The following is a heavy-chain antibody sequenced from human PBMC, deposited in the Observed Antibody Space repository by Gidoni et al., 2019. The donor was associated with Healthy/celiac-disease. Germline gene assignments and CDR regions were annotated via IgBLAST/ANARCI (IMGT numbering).Heavy chain of an antibody. V-gene: IGHV4-39*01. CDR1: GGSIISRRYY. J-gene: IGHJ4*02. CDR3: ARQLRVAAAGGGLVDY. Sequence: QLQLQESVPVLVKTSETLSLTCTVSGGSIISRRYYWGWIRQPPGKGLEWIGSIYYSVSTYYNPSLKSLVTISVDTSKNQFSLKLSSVTAADTAVYYCARQLRVAAAGGGLVDYWGQGTLVTVSS. CDR2: IYYSVST. D-gene: IGHD6-13*01.